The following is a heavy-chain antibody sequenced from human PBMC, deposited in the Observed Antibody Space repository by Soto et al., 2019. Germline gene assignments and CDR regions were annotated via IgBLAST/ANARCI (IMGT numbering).Heavy chain of an antibody. V-gene: IGHV4-39*01. CDR1: GGSMSSSAYF. CDR3: ARHPYSCNEAFDC. J-gene: IGHJ4*02. CDR2: VNYNGNT. Sequence: QLQLQESGPRLVKPSETLSLTCAVSGGSMSSSAYFWPWVRPPPGKPLEWIGSVNYNGNTYSNPFLRSLVSLAMVPFKHHCPITLTSLPAVDTAVFYFARHPYSCNEAFDCWGQGALVIVS. D-gene: IGHD2-21*01.